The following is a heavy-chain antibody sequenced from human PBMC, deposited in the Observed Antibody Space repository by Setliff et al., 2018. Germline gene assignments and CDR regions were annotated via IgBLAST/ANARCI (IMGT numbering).Heavy chain of an antibody. V-gene: IGHV5-51*01. D-gene: IGHD3-3*01. CDR1: GYSFTSYW. Sequence: TGESLKISCKGSGYSFTSYWIGWVRQMPGKGLEWMGIIYPGDSDTRYSPSFQGQVTISADKSISTAYLQWSSLKASDTAMYYCARSQYRAIFGVYYYYYGMDVWGQGTTVTVSS. J-gene: IGHJ6*02. CDR3: ARSQYRAIFGVYYYYYGMDV. CDR2: IYPGDSDT.